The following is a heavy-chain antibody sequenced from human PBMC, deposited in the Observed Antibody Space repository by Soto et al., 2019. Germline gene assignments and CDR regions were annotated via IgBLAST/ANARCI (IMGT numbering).Heavy chain of an antibody. CDR1: GGSISSYY. Sequence: PSETLSLTCTVSGGSISSYYWSWIRQPPGKGLEWIGYIYYSGSTNYNPSLKSRVTISVDTSKNQFSLKLSSVTAADTAVYYCAGMTQDYDILTGSFGYWGQGTLVTVSS. D-gene: IGHD3-9*01. CDR3: AGMTQDYDILTGSFGY. J-gene: IGHJ4*02. CDR2: IYYSGST. V-gene: IGHV4-59*01.